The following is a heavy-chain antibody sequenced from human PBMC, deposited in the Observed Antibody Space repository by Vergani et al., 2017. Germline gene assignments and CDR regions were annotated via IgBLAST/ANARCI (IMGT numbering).Heavy chain of an antibody. CDR3: ARYYGDYAFDY. Sequence: QVQLQQWGAGLLKPSETLSLTCAVYGGSFSGYYWSWIRQPPGKGLEWIGEINHSGSTNYNPSLKSRVTISVDTSKNQFSLKLSSVTAADTAVYYCARYYGDYAFDYWGQGTLVTVSS. V-gene: IGHV4-34*01. CDR1: GGSFSGYY. J-gene: IGHJ4*02. D-gene: IGHD4-17*01. CDR2: INHSGST.